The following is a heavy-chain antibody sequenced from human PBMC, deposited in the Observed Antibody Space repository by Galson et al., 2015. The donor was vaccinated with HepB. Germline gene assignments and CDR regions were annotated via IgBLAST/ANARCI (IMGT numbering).Heavy chain of an antibody. CDR1: GFSLTTSGMS. J-gene: IGHJ6*02. V-gene: IGHV2-70*01. D-gene: IGHD1-26*01. Sequence: PALVKPTQTLTLTCTFSGFSLTTSGMSVSYIRQPPGKALEWLGLIDWGDHKFYTTSLKTRLTISKDTSKSQVVLIMTNMDPVDTATYYCARTVRREDFYGMDVWGPGTTVTVSS. CDR3: ARTVRREDFYGMDV. CDR2: IDWGDHK.